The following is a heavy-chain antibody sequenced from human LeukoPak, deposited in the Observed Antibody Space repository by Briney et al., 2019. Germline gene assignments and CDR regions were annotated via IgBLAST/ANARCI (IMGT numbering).Heavy chain of an antibody. CDR2: IRFDGSNT. CDR3: AQGHSHTAMYF. Sequence: PGESLRLSCAASGFTFSSYSMNWVRQAPGKGLEWVTFIRFDGSNTYYSDSVKGRFTISRDNSKNTLYLQMNSLRVEDTAVYYCAQGHSHTAMYFWGQGTLVTVSS. D-gene: IGHD5-18*01. V-gene: IGHV3-30*02. J-gene: IGHJ4*02. CDR1: GFTFSSYS.